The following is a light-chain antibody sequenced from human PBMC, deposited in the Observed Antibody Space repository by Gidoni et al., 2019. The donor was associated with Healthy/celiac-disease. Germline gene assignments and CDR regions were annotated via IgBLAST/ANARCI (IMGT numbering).Light chain of an antibody. CDR3: QQYYSTSMCR. J-gene: IGKJ2*04. Sequence: DIVMNQSPDSSAASLGERVTINCKSSQSVLYSSNNKNYLAWYQQKPGQPPKLLIYWAATRESGVPDRFSGSGSGTDFTLTISSLQAEDVAVYYCQQYYSTSMCRFGQGTKLEIK. V-gene: IGKV4-1*01. CDR1: QSVLYSSNNKNY. CDR2: WAA.